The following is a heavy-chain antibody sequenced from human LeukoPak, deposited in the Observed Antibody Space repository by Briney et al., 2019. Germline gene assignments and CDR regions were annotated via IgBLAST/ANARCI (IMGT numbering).Heavy chain of an antibody. V-gene: IGHV3-23*01. CDR2: IGASGGST. CDR3: AKAEGYDILTGLDY. CDR1: GLTFSSYA. Sequence: GGSLRLSCATSGLTFSSYAMSWVRQAAGKGLEWVSGIGASGGSTYYADSVKGRFTISRDSSKNTLYLQMNSLRTEDTAVYYCAKAEGYDILTGLDYWGQGTLVTVSS. J-gene: IGHJ4*02. D-gene: IGHD3-9*01.